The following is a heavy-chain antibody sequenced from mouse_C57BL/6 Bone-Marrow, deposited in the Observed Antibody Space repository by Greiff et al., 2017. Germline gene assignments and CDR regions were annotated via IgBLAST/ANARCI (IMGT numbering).Heavy chain of an antibody. CDR2: FYPGSGSI. CDR1: GYTFTEYT. CDR3: ARHEESRLRQGDYAMDY. Sequence: VKLMESGAELVKPGASVKLSCKASGYTFTEYTIHWVKQRSGQGLEWIGWFYPGSGSIKYNEKFKDKATLTADKSSSTVYMELSRLTSEDSAVYFCARHEESRLRQGDYAMDYWGQGTSVTVSS. V-gene: IGHV1-62-2*01. J-gene: IGHJ4*01. D-gene: IGHD2-4*01.